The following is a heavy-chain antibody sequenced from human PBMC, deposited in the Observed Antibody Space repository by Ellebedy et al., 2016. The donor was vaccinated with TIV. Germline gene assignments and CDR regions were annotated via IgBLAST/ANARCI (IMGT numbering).Heavy chain of an antibody. Sequence: GESLKISXAASGFTFSNYVMHWVRQAPGEGLEWVALIFSDGNAVHYGDSVKGRFTISRDNSENTLHLQMNSLTADDTAIYYCARVSGIRASAMDVWGQGTTVTVSS. CDR3: ARVSGIRASAMDV. J-gene: IGHJ6*02. CDR2: IFSDGNAV. D-gene: IGHD1-1*01. CDR1: GFTFSNYV. V-gene: IGHV3-33*01.